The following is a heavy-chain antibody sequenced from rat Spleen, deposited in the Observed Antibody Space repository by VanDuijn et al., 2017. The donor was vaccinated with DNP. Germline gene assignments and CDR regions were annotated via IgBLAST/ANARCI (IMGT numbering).Heavy chain of an antibody. D-gene: IGHD1-11*01. CDR3: TRRGHTTGLNWFVY. J-gene: IGHJ3*01. CDR2: ISYDGTVT. Sequence: EVQLVESGGGLVQPGRSLKLSCVAFGFTFNDYWMAWIRQAPKKGLEWVATISYDGTVTYYRDSVKGRFTISRDNAKSTLYLQMDSLRSEDTATYYCTRRGHTTGLNWFVYWGQGTLVTVSS. CDR1: GFTFNDYW. V-gene: IGHV5-7*01.